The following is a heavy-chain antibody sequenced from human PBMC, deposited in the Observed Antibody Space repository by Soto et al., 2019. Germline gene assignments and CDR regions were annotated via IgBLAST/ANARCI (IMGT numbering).Heavy chain of an antibody. V-gene: IGHV3-30-3*01. D-gene: IGHD6-13*01. CDR2: ISYDGSNK. Sequence: PGGSLRLSCAASGFTFSSYAMHWVRQAPGKGLEWVAVISYDGSNKYYADSVKGRFTISRDNSKNTLYLQMNSLRAEDTAVYYCARAHVIAAAGTFLRAGNWFDPWGQGTLVTVSS. CDR1: GFTFSSYA. J-gene: IGHJ5*02. CDR3: ARAHVIAAAGTFLRAGNWFDP.